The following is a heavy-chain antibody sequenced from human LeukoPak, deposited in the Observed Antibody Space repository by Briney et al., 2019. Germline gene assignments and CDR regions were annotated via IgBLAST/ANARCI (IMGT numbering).Heavy chain of an antibody. CDR1: GGSISSHY. J-gene: IGHJ4*02. Sequence: SETLSLTCTVSGGSISSHYWSWIRQPPGKGLEWIAYLFDSVNTKDNPSLQSRLTLSADTSKNQFSLRLSSVTAADTAVYYCATIKRGSIFGYFDFWGQGIKVTVPS. CDR2: LFDSVNT. V-gene: IGHV4-59*11. D-gene: IGHD5-18*01. CDR3: ATIKRGSIFGYFDF.